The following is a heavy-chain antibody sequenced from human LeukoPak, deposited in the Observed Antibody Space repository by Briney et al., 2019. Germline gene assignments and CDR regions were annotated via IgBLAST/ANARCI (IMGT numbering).Heavy chain of an antibody. V-gene: IGHV3-48*02. J-gene: IGHJ4*02. CDR1: GFTFSSYS. CDR2: ISSSSSTI. CDR3: ARKPSYYYDSSGYLADY. Sequence: QTGGSLRLSCAASGFTFSSYSMNWVRQAPGKGLEWVSYISSSSSTIYYADSVKGRFTISRDNAKNSLYLQMNSLRDEDTAVYYCARKPSYYYDSSGYLADYWGQGTLVTVSS. D-gene: IGHD3-22*01.